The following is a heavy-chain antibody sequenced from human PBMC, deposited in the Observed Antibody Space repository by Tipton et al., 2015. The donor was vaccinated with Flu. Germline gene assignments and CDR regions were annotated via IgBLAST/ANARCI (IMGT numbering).Heavy chain of an antibody. V-gene: IGHV4-61*02. CDR1: GGSISSGSYY. CDR2: IYTSGST. CDR3: ARSKYPPQGGVVDDY. D-gene: IGHD3-3*01. J-gene: IGHJ4*01. Sequence: TLSLTCTVSGGSISSGSYYWSWIRQPAGKGLEWIGRIYTSGSTNYNLSLKSRVTISVDTSKNQFSLKLSSVTAADTAVYYCARSKYPPQGGVVDDYWGQGTLVTVSS.